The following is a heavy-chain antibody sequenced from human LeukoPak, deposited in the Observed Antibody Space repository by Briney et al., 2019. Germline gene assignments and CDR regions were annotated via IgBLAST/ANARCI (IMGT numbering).Heavy chain of an antibody. CDR3: ARLYGDYGDY. J-gene: IGHJ4*02. CDR2: ISSSSSYT. Sequence: GGSLRLSCAASGFTYSDYYMSWIRQAPGKGLEWVSYISSSSSYTNYADSVKGRFTISRDNAKNSLYLQMNSLRAEDTAVYYCARLYGDYGDYWGQGTLVTVSS. CDR1: GFTYSDYY. D-gene: IGHD4-17*01. V-gene: IGHV3-11*03.